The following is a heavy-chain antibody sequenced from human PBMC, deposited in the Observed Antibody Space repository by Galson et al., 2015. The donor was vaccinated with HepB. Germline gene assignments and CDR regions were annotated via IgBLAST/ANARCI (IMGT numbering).Heavy chain of an antibody. CDR1: GFTFSSYA. J-gene: IGHJ3*02. D-gene: IGHD2-2*01. CDR3: AKDRLCSSAGCSAFDI. CDR2: ISGSSGSP. V-gene: IGHV3-23*01. Sequence: SLRLSCAASGFTFSSYAMSWVRQAPGKGLEWVSVISGSSGSPKYGDCVTGRFTFSRDNSKNTLFLQMNSLRAEDTAVYYCAKDRLCSSAGCSAFDIWGQGTMVTVSS.